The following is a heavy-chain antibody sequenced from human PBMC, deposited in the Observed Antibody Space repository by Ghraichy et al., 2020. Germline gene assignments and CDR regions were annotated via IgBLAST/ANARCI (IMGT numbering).Heavy chain of an antibody. D-gene: IGHD1-26*01. CDR2: IVVGSGNT. CDR3: AADYSGSRLPNPYYYGMDV. CDR1: GFTFTSSA. V-gene: IGHV1-58*01. Sequence: SVKVSCKASGFTFTSSAVQWVRQARGQRLEWIGWIVVGSGNTNYAQKFQERVTITRDMSTSTAYMELSSLRSEDTAVYYCAADYSGSRLPNPYYYGMDVWGQGTTVTVSS. J-gene: IGHJ6*02.